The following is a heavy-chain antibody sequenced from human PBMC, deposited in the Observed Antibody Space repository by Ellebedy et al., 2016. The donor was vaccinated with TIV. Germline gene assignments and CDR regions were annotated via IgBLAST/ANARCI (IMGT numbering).Heavy chain of an antibody. D-gene: IGHD6-13*01. CDR1: GGSISSNNW. CDR2: IYHSGST. J-gene: IGHJ4*02. Sequence: SETLSLTCAVSGGSISSNNWWGWVRPPPGTGLEWIGEIYHSGSTNYNPSLKSRVTISVDKSKNQFSLKLSSVTAADTAVYYCARGLSSSWYGVFFDYWGQGTLVTVSS. CDR3: ARGLSSSWYGVFFDY. V-gene: IGHV4-4*02.